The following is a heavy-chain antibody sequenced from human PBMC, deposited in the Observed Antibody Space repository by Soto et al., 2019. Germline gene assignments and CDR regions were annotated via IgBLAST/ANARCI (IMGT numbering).Heavy chain of an antibody. CDR2: IIPIFGTA. CDR3: ASQNNYAVWYYYYGMDV. D-gene: IGHD4-4*01. V-gene: IGHV1-69*13. Sequence: VASVKVSCKASGVTFSSYAISWVRQAPGQRLEWMGGIIPIFGTANYAQKFQGRVTITADESTSTAYMELSSLRSEDTAVYHCASQNNYAVWYYYYGMDVWGQGTTVTVSS. CDR1: GVTFSSYA. J-gene: IGHJ6*02.